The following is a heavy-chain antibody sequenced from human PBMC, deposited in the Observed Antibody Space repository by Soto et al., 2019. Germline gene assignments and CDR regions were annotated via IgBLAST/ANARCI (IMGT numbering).Heavy chain of an antibody. D-gene: IGHD3-22*01. J-gene: IGHJ4*02. Sequence: QVQLVESGGGVVQPGRSLRLSFAASGFTFSSYAMHWVRQAPGKGLEWVAVISSDGRHKYYADSVKGPFTISRDNSQNTLYLQMNSLRAVDTAVYYCARDKDYDSSGGGFVYWGQGTLVTVSS. CDR3: ARDKDYDSSGGGFVY. V-gene: IGHV3-30*04. CDR2: ISSDGRHK. CDR1: GFTFSSYA.